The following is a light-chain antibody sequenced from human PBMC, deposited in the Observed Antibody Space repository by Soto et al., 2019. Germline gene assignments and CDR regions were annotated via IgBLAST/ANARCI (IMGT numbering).Light chain of an antibody. Sequence: QSVLTQPASVSGSPGQSITISCTGTSSDFGGYNFVSWYQHRPGKAPKLMIYAVSNRPSGVSNRFSGSKSGNTASLTISGLQAEDEADYYCCSYTSYSPYVFGTGTKVTLL. CDR2: AVS. CDR3: CSYTSYSPYV. J-gene: IGLJ1*01. CDR1: SSDFGGYNF. V-gene: IGLV2-14*01.